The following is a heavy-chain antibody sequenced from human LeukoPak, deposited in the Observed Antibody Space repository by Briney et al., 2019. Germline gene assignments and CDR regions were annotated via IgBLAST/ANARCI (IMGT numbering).Heavy chain of an antibody. D-gene: IGHD5-12*01. CDR1: GYTFSSYG. J-gene: IGHJ3*02. CDR2: INPNSGGT. Sequence: PEASVKVSCKASGYTFSSYGISWVRQAPGQGLEWMGWINPNSGGTNYAQNFQGRVTMTRDTSISTTYMDLTRLRSDDTAVYYCARDLITSSGDSLDSWGQGTMVTVSS. V-gene: IGHV1-2*02. CDR3: ARDLITSSGDSLDS.